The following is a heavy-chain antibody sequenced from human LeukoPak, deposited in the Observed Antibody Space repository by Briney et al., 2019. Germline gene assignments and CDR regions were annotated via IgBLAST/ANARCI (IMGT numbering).Heavy chain of an antibody. Sequence: SETLSLTCTVYGGSLSGYYWSWIRQPPGKGLEWIGEINHSGSTNYNPSLKSRVTISVDTSKNQFALKLSSVTAADTAVYYCARLEMATIRAVGIRWGQGTLVTVSS. CDR1: GGSLSGYY. J-gene: IGHJ4*02. CDR2: INHSGST. D-gene: IGHD5-24*01. CDR3: ARLEMATIRAVGIR. V-gene: IGHV4-34*01.